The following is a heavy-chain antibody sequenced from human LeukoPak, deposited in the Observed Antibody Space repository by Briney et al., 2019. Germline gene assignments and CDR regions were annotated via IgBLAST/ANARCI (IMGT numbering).Heavy chain of an antibody. J-gene: IGHJ4*02. V-gene: IGHV1-46*01. D-gene: IGHD4/OR15-4a*01. Sequence: ASVKVSCKASGYTFTSYYMHWVRQAPGQGLEWMGIINPSGGSTSYAQKFQGRVTMTRNTSISTAYMELSSLRSEDTAVYYCARASYQLTFGYWGQGTLVTVSS. CDR3: ARASYQLTFGY. CDR1: GYTFTSYY. CDR2: INPSGGST.